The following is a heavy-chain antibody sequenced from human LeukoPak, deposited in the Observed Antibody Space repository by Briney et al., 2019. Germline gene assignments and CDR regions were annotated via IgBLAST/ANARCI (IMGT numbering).Heavy chain of an antibody. CDR3: AILARSRDFDH. CDR2: IKEDGSQK. J-gene: IGHJ4*02. Sequence: PGGSLRLSCAASGFTFSSYWMTWVRQAPGKGLEWVANIKEDGSQKYYVDSVKGRFTISRDNAKNSLYLQMNSLRAEDTAVFYCAILARSRDFDHWGQGTLVTVSS. CDR1: GFTFSSYW. D-gene: IGHD6-13*01. V-gene: IGHV3-7*01.